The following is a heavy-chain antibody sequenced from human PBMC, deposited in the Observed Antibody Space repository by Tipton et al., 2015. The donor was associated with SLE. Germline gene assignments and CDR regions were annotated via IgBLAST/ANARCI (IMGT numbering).Heavy chain of an antibody. V-gene: IGHV4-59*01. CDR2: IYHSGST. CDR3: ARSYSSSYWYFDL. Sequence: GLVKPSETLSLTCTVSGGSISSYYWSWIRQPPGKGLEWIGYIYHSGSTNYNPSLKSRVTISLDTSKNQFSLKLSSVTAADTAVYYCARSYSSSYWYFDLWGRGTLVTVSS. D-gene: IGHD6-19*01. J-gene: IGHJ2*01. CDR1: GGSISSYY.